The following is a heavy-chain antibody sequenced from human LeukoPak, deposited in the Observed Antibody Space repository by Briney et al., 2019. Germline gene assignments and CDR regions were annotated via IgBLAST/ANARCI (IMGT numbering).Heavy chain of an antibody. J-gene: IGHJ5*02. V-gene: IGHV1-18*01. CDR3: ARDLGKPYCSSTSCPYNWFDP. CDR2: ISAYNGNT. CDR1: GYTFTSYG. D-gene: IGHD2-2*01. Sequence: GASVKVSCKVSGYTFTSYGISWVRQAPGQGLEWMGWISAYNGNTNYAQKLQGRVTMTTDTSTSTAYMELRSLRSDDTAVYYCARDLGKPYCSSTSCPYNWFDPWGQGTLVTVSS.